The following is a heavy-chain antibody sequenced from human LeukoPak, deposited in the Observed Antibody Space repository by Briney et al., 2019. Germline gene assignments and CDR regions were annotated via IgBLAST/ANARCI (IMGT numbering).Heavy chain of an antibody. V-gene: IGHV4-59*01. CDR3: ATGVHGIAAAGDYYFDY. D-gene: IGHD6-13*01. Sequence: TSETLSLTCTVSGGSISSYYWSWIRQPPGKGLEWIGYMYYRGNTNYDPSLKSRVTISIDTPNNQFSLKLSSVTAADTAVYYCATGVHGIAAAGDYYFDYWGQGTLVTVSS. J-gene: IGHJ4*02. CDR2: MYYRGNT. CDR1: GGSISSYY.